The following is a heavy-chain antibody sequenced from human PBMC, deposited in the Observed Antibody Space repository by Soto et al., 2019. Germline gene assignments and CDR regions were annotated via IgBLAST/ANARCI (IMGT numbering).Heavy chain of an antibody. Sequence: GASVKVSCKASGYTFTSYGISWVRQAPGQGLEWMGWISAYNGNTNYAQKLQGRVTMTTDTSTSTAYMELRSLRSDDTAVYYCARDLKYYDFWSGYSPYYYYGMDVWGQGTTVT. CDR1: GYTFTSYG. CDR2: ISAYNGNT. V-gene: IGHV1-18*01. D-gene: IGHD3-3*01. J-gene: IGHJ6*02. CDR3: ARDLKYYDFWSGYSPYYYYGMDV.